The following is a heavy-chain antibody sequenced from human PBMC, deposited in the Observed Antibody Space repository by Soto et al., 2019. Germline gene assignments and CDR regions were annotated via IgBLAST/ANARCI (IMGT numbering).Heavy chain of an antibody. Sequence: EVHLVESGGGLVKPGGSLRLSCAVSGFTFSSCTMNWVRQAPGKGLEWVSSISPSSGHIYYADSVKGRFTISRDNAKNSLFLQMNSLRGEDTAVYYCSGCSGGACHKNYVMAVWGQGTTVTVSS. D-gene: IGHD2-15*01. CDR2: ISPSSGHI. CDR3: SGCSGGACHKNYVMAV. V-gene: IGHV3-21*06. CDR1: GFTFSSCT. J-gene: IGHJ6*02.